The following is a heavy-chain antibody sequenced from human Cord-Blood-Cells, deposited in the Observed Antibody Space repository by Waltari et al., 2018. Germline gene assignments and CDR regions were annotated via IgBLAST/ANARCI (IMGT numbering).Heavy chain of an antibody. J-gene: IGHJ4*02. CDR3: ASFSSWPNRQDFDY. V-gene: IGHV1-2*02. CDR2: INPNSGCT. CDR1: GYTFTGYY. D-gene: IGHD6-13*01. Sequence: QVQLVQSGAEVKKPGASVKVSCKASGYTFTGYYMHWVRQAPGQGLEWMGWINPNSGCTNYAQKFQGRVTMTRDTSISTAYMERSRLRADDTAVYYCASFSSWPNRQDFDYWGQGTLVTVSS.